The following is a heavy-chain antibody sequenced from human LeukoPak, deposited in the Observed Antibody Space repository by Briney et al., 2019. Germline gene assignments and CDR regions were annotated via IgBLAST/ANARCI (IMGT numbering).Heavy chain of an antibody. Sequence: XASXGTFXXXAISWVRQAPGQGLEWMGRIIPIFGTANYAQRFQGRVTITTDESTSTAYMELSSLRSEDTAVYYCARLHDYSGYWGQGTLVTVSS. CDR2: IIPIFGTA. D-gene: IGHD4-11*01. CDR3: ARLHDYSGY. J-gene: IGHJ4*02. CDR1: XGTFXXXA. V-gene: IGHV1-69*05.